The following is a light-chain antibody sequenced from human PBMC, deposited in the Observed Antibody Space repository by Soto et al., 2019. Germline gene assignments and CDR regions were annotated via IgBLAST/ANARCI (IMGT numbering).Light chain of an antibody. CDR2: SSN. CDR3: AAWDDSLNGHI. Sequence: SVLTQPHTPSATPGQRVTISCSGSSSNIGANSVQWFQQLPGTAPKVLIYSSNHRPSGVPERFSGSKSGTSASLAISELQSDDEADYYCAAWDDSLNGHIFGTGTKVTVL. V-gene: IGLV1-44*01. CDR1: SSNIGANS. J-gene: IGLJ1*01.